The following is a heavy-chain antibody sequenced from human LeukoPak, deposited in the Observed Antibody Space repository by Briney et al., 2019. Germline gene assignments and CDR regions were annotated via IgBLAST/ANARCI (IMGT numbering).Heavy chain of an antibody. V-gene: IGHV1-18*01. J-gene: IGHJ5*02. D-gene: IGHD2-15*01. Sequence: EASVKVSCKASGYTFTSYGISWVRQAPGQGLEWMRWISAYNGNTNYAQKLQGRVTMTTDTSTSTAYMELRSLRSDDTAVYYCAACSGGSCSEWFDPWGQGTLVTVSS. CDR2: ISAYNGNT. CDR1: GYTFTSYG. CDR3: AACSGGSCSEWFDP.